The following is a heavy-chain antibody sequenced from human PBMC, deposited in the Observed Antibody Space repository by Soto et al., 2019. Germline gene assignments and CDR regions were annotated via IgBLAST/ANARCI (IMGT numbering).Heavy chain of an antibody. Sequence: SETLSLTCTVSGGSISSSSYYWGWIRQPPGKGLEWIGSIYYSGSTYYNPSLKSRVTISVDTSKNQFSLKLSSVTATDTAVYYCARHRSFIPAAAGIGVPSGMDVWGQGTTVTVSS. CDR1: GGSISSSSYY. J-gene: IGHJ6*02. V-gene: IGHV4-39*01. CDR3: ARHRSFIPAAAGIGVPSGMDV. CDR2: IYYSGST. D-gene: IGHD6-13*01.